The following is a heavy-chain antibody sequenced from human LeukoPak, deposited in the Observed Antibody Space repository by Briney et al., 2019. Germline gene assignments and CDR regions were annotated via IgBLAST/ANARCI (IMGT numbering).Heavy chain of an antibody. V-gene: IGHV4-59*12. CDR3: ARVRYCSTTSCP. CDR2: IYYSGST. J-gene: IGHJ5*02. D-gene: IGHD2-2*01. CDR1: GGSISSYY. Sequence: PSETLSLTCTVSGGSISSYYWSWIRQPPGKGLEWIGYIYYSGSTNYNPSLKSRVTISVDTSKNQFSLKLISVTAADTAVYYCARVRYCSTTSCPWGQGTLVTVSS.